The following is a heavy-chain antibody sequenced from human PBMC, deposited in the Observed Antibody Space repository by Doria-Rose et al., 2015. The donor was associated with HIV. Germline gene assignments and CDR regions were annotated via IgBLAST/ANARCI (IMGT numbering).Heavy chain of an antibody. V-gene: IGHV2-26*01. CDR3: ARIKSSRWYHKYYFDF. D-gene: IGHD6-13*01. CDR2: IFSDDER. J-gene: IGHJ4*02. Sequence: QESGPVLVKPTETLTLTCTVFGVSLSSPGMGVSWIRQPPGKALEWLAKIFSDDERSYNTSLKSRLTISRGTSKSQVVLTMTDMDPVDTATYYCARIKSSRWYHKYYFDFWGQGTLVIVSA. CDR1: GVSLSSPGMG.